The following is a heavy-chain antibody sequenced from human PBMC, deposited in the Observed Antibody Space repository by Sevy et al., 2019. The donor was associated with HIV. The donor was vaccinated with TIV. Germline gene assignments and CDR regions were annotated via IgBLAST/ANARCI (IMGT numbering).Heavy chain of an antibody. CDR1: GGSVTSYY. J-gene: IGHJ4*02. V-gene: IGHV4-59*08. CDR3: ARHGVGIAAAVSFDY. CDR2: IYYSGST. D-gene: IGHD6-13*01. Sequence: SETLSLTCTVSGGSVTSYYWSWIRQPPGKGLEWIRYIYYSGSTNDNPSLKSRVTISVDTSKNQFSLKLSSVTAADTAVYYCARHGVGIAAAVSFDYWGQGTLVTVSS.